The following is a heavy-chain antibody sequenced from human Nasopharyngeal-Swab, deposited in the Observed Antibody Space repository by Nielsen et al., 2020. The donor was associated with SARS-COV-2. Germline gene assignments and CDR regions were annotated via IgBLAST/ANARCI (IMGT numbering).Heavy chain of an antibody. CDR1: GGSFSGYY. V-gene: IGHV4-34*01. J-gene: IGHJ4*02. Sequence: SETLSLTCAVYGGSFSGYYWSWIRQPPGKGLEWIGEINHSGSTNYNPSLKRRVTISVDTSKNQFSLKLSSVTAADTAVYYCAREDYDFWSGYYIYWGQGTLVTVSS. D-gene: IGHD3-3*01. CDR3: AREDYDFWSGYYIY. CDR2: INHSGST.